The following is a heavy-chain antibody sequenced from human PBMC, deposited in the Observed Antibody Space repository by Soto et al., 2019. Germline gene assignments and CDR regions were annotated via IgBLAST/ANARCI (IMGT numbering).Heavy chain of an antibody. D-gene: IGHD2-8*02. CDR3: AKGRGKYWAIDS. Sequence: QVQLVASGGGVVQPGRSLRLSCAASGFTFSSYGMHWVRQAPGKGLEWVAVILSDGNNKFYADSVKGRFTISRDNSKNTLYLQMDSLRVEDTAVYYCAKGRGKYWAIDSWGQGTLVTVSS. V-gene: IGHV3-30*18. J-gene: IGHJ4*02. CDR1: GFTFSSYG. CDR2: ILSDGNNK.